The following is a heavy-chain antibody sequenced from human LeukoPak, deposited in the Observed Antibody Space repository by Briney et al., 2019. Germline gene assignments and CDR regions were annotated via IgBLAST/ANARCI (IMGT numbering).Heavy chain of an antibody. V-gene: IGHV1-69*13. J-gene: IGHJ4*02. CDR3: ARGGWVPLPAFDY. CDR2: ITPIFGTP. D-gene: IGHD6-19*01. Sequence: SVKVSCKASGGTFSSYAISWVRQAPGHGLELVGAITPIFGTPNYVEKFQGRVTISADESTSTVYMELSSLRSEDTAVYYCARGGWVPLPAFDYWGQGTLVTVSS. CDR1: GGTFSSYA.